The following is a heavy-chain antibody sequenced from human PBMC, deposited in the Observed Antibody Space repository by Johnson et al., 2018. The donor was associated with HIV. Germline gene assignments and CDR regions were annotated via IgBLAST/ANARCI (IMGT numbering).Heavy chain of an antibody. CDR2: ISNSASAI. CDR3: ARTLKWELGLPDWDSFDI. D-gene: IGHD1-26*01. Sequence: QVQLVESGGGLVQPGRSLRLSCVASGVSVSDNYMSWVRQPPGKGLEWISYISNSASAIYYADSVKGRFTISRDNAKTSLYLQMNSLRAEDTALYYCARTLKWELGLPDWDSFDIWGQGTMVTVSA. J-gene: IGHJ3*02. V-gene: IGHV3-11*01. CDR1: GVSVSDNY.